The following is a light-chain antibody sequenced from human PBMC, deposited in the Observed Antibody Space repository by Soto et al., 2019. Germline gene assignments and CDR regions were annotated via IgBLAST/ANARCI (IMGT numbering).Light chain of an antibody. Sequence: EIVLTQSPGTLSLSPGERATLSCRASQSVSSSYLAWYQQKPGQAPWLLIYGASSRATGIPDRFSGSGSGTDFTLTISRLEPEDFAVYYCQQYGSSLFTFGGGTKVEIK. V-gene: IGKV3-20*01. J-gene: IGKJ4*01. CDR3: QQYGSSLFT. CDR2: GAS. CDR1: QSVSSSY.